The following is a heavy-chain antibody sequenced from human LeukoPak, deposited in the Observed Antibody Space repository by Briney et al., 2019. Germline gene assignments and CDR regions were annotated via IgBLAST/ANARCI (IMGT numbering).Heavy chain of an antibody. D-gene: IGHD4-17*01. V-gene: IGHV3-23*01. J-gene: IGHJ4*02. CDR3: AKGGRFGDYGSYYFDY. Sequence: GVALLLSSAAFGFAFMNHAMNWVRWTPGQGREWVSTIRGRDHTTYYSDSVKGRCTISRDNSKNTLYLQLNGLSADDTAVYYCAKGGRFGDYGSYYFDYWGQGTLVTVSS. CDR2: IRGRDHTT. CDR1: GFAFMNHA.